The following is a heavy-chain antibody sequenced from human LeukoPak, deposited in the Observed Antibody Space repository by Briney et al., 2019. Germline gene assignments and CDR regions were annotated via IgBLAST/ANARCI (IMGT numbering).Heavy chain of an antibody. J-gene: IGHJ4*02. V-gene: IGHV3-74*01. CDR2: INSDGSST. CDR1: GFTFSSYW. CDR3: ARVELQWFEKFPNQYYFDY. Sequence: GGSLRLSCAASGFTFSSYWMHWVRQAPGKGLVSVSRINSDGSSTSYADSVKGRFTISRDNAKNTLYLQINSLRAEDTAVYYYARVELQWFEKFPNQYYFDYWGQGTLVTVSS. D-gene: IGHD3-10*01.